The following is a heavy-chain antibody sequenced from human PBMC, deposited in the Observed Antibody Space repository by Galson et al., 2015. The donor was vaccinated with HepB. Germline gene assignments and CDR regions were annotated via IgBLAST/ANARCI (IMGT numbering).Heavy chain of an antibody. V-gene: IGHV2-70*11. CDR2: IDWDDDK. Sequence: PALVKPTQTLTLTCTFSGFSLSTSGMCVSWIRQPPGKALEWLARIDWDDDKYYSTSLKTRLTISKDTPKNQVVLTMTNMDPVDTATYYCARIPGYSSGWYFETWGQGTLVTVSS. J-gene: IGHJ5*02. CDR3: ARIPGYSSGWYFET. CDR1: GFSLSTSGMC. D-gene: IGHD6-19*01.